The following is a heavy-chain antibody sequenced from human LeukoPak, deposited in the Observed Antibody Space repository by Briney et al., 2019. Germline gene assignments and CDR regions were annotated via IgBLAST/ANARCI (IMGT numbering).Heavy chain of an antibody. D-gene: IGHD2-15*01. CDR1: GGSISSYY. J-gene: IGHJ4*02. V-gene: IGHV4-4*07. Sequence: KPSETLSLTCTVSGGSISSYYWSWIRQPAGKGLEWIGSIYYSGSTYYNPSLKSRVTISVDTSKNQFSLKLSSVTAADTAVYYCARERGVAATSLPDYWGQGTLVTVSS. CDR3: ARERGVAATSLPDY. CDR2: IYYSGST.